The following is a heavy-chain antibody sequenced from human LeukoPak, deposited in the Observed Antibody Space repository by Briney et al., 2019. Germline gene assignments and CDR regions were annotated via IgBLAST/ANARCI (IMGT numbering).Heavy chain of an antibody. CDR2: IHTSGTT. D-gene: IGHD3-3*01. Sequence: SETLSLTCTVSGGSMSSYYWSFIRQPAGKGLERIGRIHTSGTTYYNPSLKSRVTMSVDTSKNQFSLRLTSVTAADTAVYYCARVPFWSGYYLDYWGQGTLVTVSS. CDR1: GGSMSSYY. J-gene: IGHJ4*02. CDR3: ARVPFWSGYYLDY. V-gene: IGHV4-4*07.